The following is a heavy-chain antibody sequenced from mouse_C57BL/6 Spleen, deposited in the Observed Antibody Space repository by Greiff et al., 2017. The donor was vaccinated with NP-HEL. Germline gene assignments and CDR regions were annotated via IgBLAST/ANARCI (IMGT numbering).Heavy chain of an antibody. Sequence: VQLQQSGAELVKPGASVKISCKASGYAFSSYWMNWVKQRPGKGLEWIGQIYPGDGDTNYNGQFKGKATLTADKSSSTAYMQLSSLTSEDFAVYVCERRDYGSSFYCDYWGKGNTLTVSS. D-gene: IGHD1-1*01. V-gene: IGHV1-80*01. CDR1: GYAFSSYW. CDR3: ERRDYGSSFYCDY. CDR2: IYPGDGDT. J-gene: IGHJ2*01.